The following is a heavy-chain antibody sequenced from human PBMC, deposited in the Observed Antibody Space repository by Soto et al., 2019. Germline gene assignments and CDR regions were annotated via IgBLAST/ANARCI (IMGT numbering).Heavy chain of an antibody. CDR3: AREKYYDSSGYYFDY. V-gene: IGHV4-30-4*01. Sequence: SETLSLTCTVSGGSISSGDYYWSWIRQPPGKGLEWIGYIYYSGSTYYNPSLKSRVTISVDTSKNQFSLKLSSVTAADTAVYYCAREKYYDSSGYYFDYWGQGTLVTSPQ. J-gene: IGHJ4*02. CDR2: IYYSGST. D-gene: IGHD3-22*01. CDR1: GGSISSGDYY.